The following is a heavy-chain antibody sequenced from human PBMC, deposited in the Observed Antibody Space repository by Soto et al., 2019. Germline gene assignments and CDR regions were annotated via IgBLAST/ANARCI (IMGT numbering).Heavy chain of an antibody. V-gene: IGHV4-61*01. CDR2: IYYSGST. D-gene: IGHD3-22*01. J-gene: IGHJ5*02. CDR3: ARDGSDGYYYDSSGYTGLGP. CDR1: GGPVSSRSYY. Sequence: PSETLSLTCTVSGGPVSSRSYYWSWIRQPPGKGLEWIGYIYYSGSTNYNPSLKSRVTISVDTSKNQFSLKLSSVTAADTAVYYCARDGSDGYYYDSSGYTGLGPWGQGTLVTVSS.